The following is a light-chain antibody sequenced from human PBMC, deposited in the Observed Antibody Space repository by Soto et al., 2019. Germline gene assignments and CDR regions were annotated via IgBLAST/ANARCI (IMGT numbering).Light chain of an antibody. V-gene: IGKV3-11*01. CDR3: QQFGTPPWT. CDR2: DAS. J-gene: IGKJ1*01. Sequence: EIVLTQSPATLSLSPGERATLSCRASQSVSSYLAWYQQKPGQAPRLLIYDASNRATGIPDRFSGSGSGTHFTLTISRLEPEDFAIYYCQQFGTPPWTFGQGTKVDIK. CDR1: QSVSSY.